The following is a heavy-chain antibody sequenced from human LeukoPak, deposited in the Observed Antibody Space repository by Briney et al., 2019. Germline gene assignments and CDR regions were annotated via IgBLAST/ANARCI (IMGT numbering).Heavy chain of an antibody. D-gene: IGHD2-2*03. V-gene: IGHV4-34*01. CDR3: ARERRVRRWILFDY. Sequence: SETLSLTCAVYGGSFSGYYWTWIRQAPGRGLEWIGEINHSGDTNYNPSLKSRLTISVDTSKNQFSLKLSSVTAADTAVYYCARERRVRRWILFDYWGQGTLVTVSS. CDR2: INHSGDT. J-gene: IGHJ4*02. CDR1: GGSFSGYY.